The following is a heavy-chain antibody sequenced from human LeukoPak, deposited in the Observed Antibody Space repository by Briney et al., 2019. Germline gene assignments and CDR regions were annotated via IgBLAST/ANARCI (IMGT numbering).Heavy chain of an antibody. D-gene: IGHD2-15*01. J-gene: IGHJ6*02. CDR2: ISDSGGST. V-gene: IGHV3-64D*09. Sequence: GGSLRLSCSASGFPFSSYAMHWVRQAPGKGLEYVSAISDSGGSTYYADSVKGRFTISRDNSKNTLYLEMSSLRAEDTAVYFCVRGYSFGPYGMDVWGQGTTVTVSS. CDR3: VRGYSFGPYGMDV. CDR1: GFPFSSYA.